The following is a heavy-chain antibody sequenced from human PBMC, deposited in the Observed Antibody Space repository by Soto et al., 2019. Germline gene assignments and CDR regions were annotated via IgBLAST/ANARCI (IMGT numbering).Heavy chain of an antibody. V-gene: IGHV3-48*03. CDR2: ISSSGSTI. Sequence: EVQLVESGGGLVQPGGSLRLSCAASGFTFSSYEMNWVRQAPGKGLEWVSYISSSGSTIYYADSVKGRFTISRDNAKNSLYLQMNSLRAEDTAVYYCARNPHEARYYYYGMDVWGQGTTVTVSS. D-gene: IGHD6-6*01. J-gene: IGHJ6*02. CDR3: ARNPHEARYYYYGMDV. CDR1: GFTFSSYE.